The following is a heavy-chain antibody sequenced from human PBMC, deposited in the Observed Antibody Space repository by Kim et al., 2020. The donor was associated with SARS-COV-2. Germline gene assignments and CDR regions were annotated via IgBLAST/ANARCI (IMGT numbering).Heavy chain of an antibody. CDR2: IRSTDVYT. D-gene: IGHD3-10*01. V-gene: IGHV3-23*01. CDR3: ARGPNLGSRKRLDV. Sequence: GGSLRLSCTASGFSFSGYAMSWVRQAPGKGLEWVSGIRSTDVYTYNADSVRGRFTISRDNSKNTLSLQMNSLRAEDTAVYYCARGPNLGSRKRLDVWGQGTPVTVSS. J-gene: IGHJ6*02. CDR1: GFSFSGYA.